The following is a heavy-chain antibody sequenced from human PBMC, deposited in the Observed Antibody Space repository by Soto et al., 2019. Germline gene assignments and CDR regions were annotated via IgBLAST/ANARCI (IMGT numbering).Heavy chain of an antibody. Sequence: GGSLRLSCAASGFTFSSYAMSWVRQAPGKGLEWVSAISGSGGSTYYADSVKGRFTISRDNSKNTLYLQMNSLRAEDTAVYYCAKDEVLIPGDYYYGMDVWGQGTTVTVSS. CDR1: GFTFSSYA. CDR2: ISGSGGST. D-gene: IGHD2-21*01. CDR3: AKDEVLIPGDYYYGMDV. V-gene: IGHV3-23*01. J-gene: IGHJ6*02.